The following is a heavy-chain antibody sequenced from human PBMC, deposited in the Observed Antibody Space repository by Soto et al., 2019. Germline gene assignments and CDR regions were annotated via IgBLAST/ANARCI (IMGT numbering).Heavy chain of an antibody. CDR3: ATLMARSWGSDT. J-gene: IGHJ3*01. CDR1: GYTFTKYA. V-gene: IGHV1-3*01. CDR2: LNAGDGNT. D-gene: IGHD3-16*01. Sequence: QVQLVQSGAEVRKPGASMKVSCKASGYTFTKYAMYWVRQAPGQRPEWLGWLNAGDGNTKYSQKFEGRVSITRDTPASTIYMELSSLRSDDTAVYYCATLMARSWGSDTWGQGTMVIVSS.